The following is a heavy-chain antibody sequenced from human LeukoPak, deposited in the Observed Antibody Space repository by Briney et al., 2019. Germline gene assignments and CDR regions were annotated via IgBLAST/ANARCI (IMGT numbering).Heavy chain of an antibody. V-gene: IGHV1-69*04. Sequence: SVKVSCKASGGTFSSYAISWVRQAPGQGLEWMGRIIPILGIANYAQKFQGRVTITADKSTSTAYMELSSLRSEDTAMYYCARAKYYYDSSGYYNYWGQGTLVTVSS. CDR1: GGTFSSYA. CDR2: IIPILGIA. J-gene: IGHJ4*02. D-gene: IGHD3-22*01. CDR3: ARAKYYYDSSGYYNY.